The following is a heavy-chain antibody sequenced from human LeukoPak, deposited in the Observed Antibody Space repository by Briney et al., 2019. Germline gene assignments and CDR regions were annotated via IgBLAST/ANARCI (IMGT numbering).Heavy chain of an antibody. CDR1: GLTFSTSG. J-gene: IGHJ4*02. V-gene: IGHV3-21*06. CDR2: IGPTGSDR. CDR3: ATKTNGRHYDY. Sequence: GGSLRLSCTASGLTFSTSGFNWVRQAPGKGLEWDASIGPTGSDRYHADSIKGRFTISRDNANNFLYLQMNSLRAEDTAVYYCATKTNGRHYDYWGQGTLLTVSS. D-gene: IGHD1-14*01.